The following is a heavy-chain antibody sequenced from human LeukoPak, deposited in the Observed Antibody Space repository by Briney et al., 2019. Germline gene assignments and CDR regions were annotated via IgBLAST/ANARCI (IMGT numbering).Heavy chain of an antibody. V-gene: IGHV3-21*01. CDR1: RFTFSSYE. Sequence: GGSLRLSCAASRFTFSSYEMNWVRQAPGKGLEWVSSISPSSTYIYYADSVQGRFTISRDNAMNSLYLQMNSLRAEDTAVYYCARGRGCSSMSCYPDYWGQGTLVTVSS. D-gene: IGHD2-2*01. CDR2: ISPSSTYI. J-gene: IGHJ4*02. CDR3: ARGRGCSSMSCYPDY.